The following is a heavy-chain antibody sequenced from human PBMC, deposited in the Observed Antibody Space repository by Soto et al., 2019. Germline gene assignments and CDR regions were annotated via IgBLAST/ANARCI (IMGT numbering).Heavy chain of an antibody. J-gene: IGHJ6*02. V-gene: IGHV1-69*13. CDR2: IIPIFGGA. Sequence: VASVKVSCKASGGTFSRYTISWVRQAPGQGLEWMGGIIPIFGGANYAQRFQDRVTITADESTRTAYMELSSLRSEDTAVYYCATAVVAETPDYGMDVWGQGTTVTVSS. CDR3: ATAVVAETPDYGMDV. CDR1: GGTFSRYT. D-gene: IGHD2-15*01.